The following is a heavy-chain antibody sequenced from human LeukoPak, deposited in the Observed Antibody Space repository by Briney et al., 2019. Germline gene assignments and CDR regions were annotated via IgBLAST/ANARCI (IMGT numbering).Heavy chain of an antibody. V-gene: IGHV4-4*09. D-gene: IGHD2-21*02. CDR1: GDSISSYY. CDR2: IYTIGST. CDR3: ARTVVVTAIHYFDC. Sequence: SEALSLTCTVSGDSISSYYWSWIRQPPGKGLEWIGYIYTIGSTNYNPSLESRVTISVDTSKNHFSLKLSSVTAADTAVYYCARTVVVTAIHYFDCWGQGTLVTVSS. J-gene: IGHJ4*02.